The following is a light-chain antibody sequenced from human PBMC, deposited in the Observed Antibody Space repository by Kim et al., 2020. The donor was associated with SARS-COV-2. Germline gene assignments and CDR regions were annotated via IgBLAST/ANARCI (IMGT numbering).Light chain of an antibody. CDR1: SSDVGGYKY. CDR3: SSYTSSSLWV. Sequence: QSALTQPASVSGSPGQSITISCTGTSSDVGGYKYVSWYQQHPGKAPKLVIYDVSKRPSGVSNSFSGSKSGNTASLTISGLQAEDEADYYCSSYTSSSLWVFGGGTQLTVL. V-gene: IGLV2-14*01. J-gene: IGLJ3*02. CDR2: DVS.